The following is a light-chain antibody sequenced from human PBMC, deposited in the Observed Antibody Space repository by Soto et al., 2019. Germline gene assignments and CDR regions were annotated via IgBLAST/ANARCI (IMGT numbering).Light chain of an antibody. CDR2: DVS. J-gene: IGKJ4*01. Sequence: DIQMTQSPSSLSAAVGDRVTITCQASQDTSTHLTWFQQKPGKAPKLLIYDVSILETGVQSRFSGRGSGAKFTLSVSVMQPEDIATCYSHQFAGLPVTFGGGTQVDI. CDR1: QDTSTH. CDR3: HQFAGLPVT. V-gene: IGKV1-33*01.